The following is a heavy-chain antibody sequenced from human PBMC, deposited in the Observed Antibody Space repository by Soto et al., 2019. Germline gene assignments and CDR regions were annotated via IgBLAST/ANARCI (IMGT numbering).Heavy chain of an antibody. CDR2: IWYDGSNK. Sequence: GGSLRLSCAASGFTFSSYGMHWVRQAPGKGLEWVAVIWYDGSNKYYADSVKGRFTISRDNSKKTLYLQMNSLRAEDTAVYYCARDQAYGDLIYMDVWGKGTTVTVSS. V-gene: IGHV3-33*01. CDR1: GFTFSSYG. D-gene: IGHD4-17*01. CDR3: ARDQAYGDLIYMDV. J-gene: IGHJ6*03.